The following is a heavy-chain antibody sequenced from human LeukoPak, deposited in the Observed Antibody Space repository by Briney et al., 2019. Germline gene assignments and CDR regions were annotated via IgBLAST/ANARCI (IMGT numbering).Heavy chain of an antibody. CDR2: IDSSGST. Sequence: PSETLSLTCAVSGASITTKTYYWGWIRQPPGRRLEWIGNIDSSGSTTYHPSLQSRVTMSVASSKNQFSLSLTSVTAADTAVYFCAILPLIWGQGTMVTVSS. CDR3: AILPLI. J-gene: IGHJ3*01. CDR1: GASITTKTYY. D-gene: IGHD5/OR15-5a*01. V-gene: IGHV4-39*01.